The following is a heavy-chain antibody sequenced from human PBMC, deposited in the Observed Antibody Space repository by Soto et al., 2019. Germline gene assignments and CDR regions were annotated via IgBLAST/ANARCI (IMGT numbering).Heavy chain of an antibody. CDR2: AGPSGSST. CDR1: GFTFGSYA. V-gene: IGHV3-23*01. J-gene: IGHJ4*02. D-gene: IGHD3-22*01. Sequence: LRLSCAASGFTFGSYAMSWVRLAPGKGLEWVSVAGPSGSSTFYADSVRGRFTISRDNVENTLYLQMNSLRVADTALYFCARTYYYDSTGYYRTFDYWGQGTLVTVS. CDR3: ARTYYYDSTGYYRTFDY.